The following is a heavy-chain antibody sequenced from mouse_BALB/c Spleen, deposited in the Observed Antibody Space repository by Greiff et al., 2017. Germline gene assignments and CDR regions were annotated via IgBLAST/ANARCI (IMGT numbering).Heavy chain of an antibody. J-gene: IGHJ3*01. D-gene: IGHD1-2*01. Sequence: EVMLVESGGGLVKPGGSLKLSCAASGFTFSSYAMSWVRQTPEKRLEWVASISSGGSTYYPDSVKGRFTISRDNARNILYLQMSSLRSEDTAMYYCARGGVLRPSWFAYWGQGTLVTVSA. CDR2: ISSGGST. V-gene: IGHV5-6-5*01. CDR1: GFTFSSYA. CDR3: ARGGVLRPSWFAY.